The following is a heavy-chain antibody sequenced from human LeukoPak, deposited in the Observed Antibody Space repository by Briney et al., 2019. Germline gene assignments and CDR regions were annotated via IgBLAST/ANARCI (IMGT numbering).Heavy chain of an antibody. CDR1: GFTFSSYG. CDR3: AKGLLGSSWLNWFDP. J-gene: IGHJ5*02. D-gene: IGHD6-13*01. CDR2: ISYDGSNK. V-gene: IGHV3-30*18. Sequence: GRSLRLSCAASGFTFSSYGMHWVRQAPGKGLEWVAVISYDGSNKYYADSVKGRFTISRDNSKNTLYLQVNSLRAEDTAVYYCAKGLLGSSWLNWFDPWGQGTLVTVSS.